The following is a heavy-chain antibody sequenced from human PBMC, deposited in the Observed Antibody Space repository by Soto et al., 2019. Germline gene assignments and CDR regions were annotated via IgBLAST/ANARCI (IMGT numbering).Heavy chain of an antibody. J-gene: IGHJ4*02. CDR3: AKDMDLFIEVVPAATGSFDF. D-gene: IGHD2-2*01. CDR2: ISGRGSNT. V-gene: IGHV3-23*01. Sequence: GSLRLSCAASGFTFSNYGMSWVRLAPGKGLEWVSGISGRGSNTYYADSVKGRFTITRDNSKETVFLQMNSLRAEDTARYYCAKDMDLFIEVVPAATGSFDFWGRGT. CDR1: GFTFSNYG.